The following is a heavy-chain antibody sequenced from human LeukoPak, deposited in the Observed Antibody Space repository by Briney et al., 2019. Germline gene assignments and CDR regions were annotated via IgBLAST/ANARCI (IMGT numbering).Heavy chain of an antibody. D-gene: IGHD3-10*01. J-gene: IGHJ4*02. CDR2: IYSGGST. CDR3: ARVIVVSGARGDYFDY. CDR1: GFTVSSNY. Sequence: GGSLRLSCAASGFTVSSNYMRWVRQAPGKGLEWVSVIYSGGSTYYADSVKGRFTISRHNSKNTLYLQMNSLRAEDTAVYYCARVIVVSGARGDYFDYWGQGTLVTVSS. V-gene: IGHV3-53*04.